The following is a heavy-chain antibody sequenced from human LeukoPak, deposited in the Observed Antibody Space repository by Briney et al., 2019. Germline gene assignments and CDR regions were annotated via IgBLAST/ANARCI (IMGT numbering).Heavy chain of an antibody. CDR2: IYYSGST. D-gene: IGHD2-15*01. Sequence: SQTLSLTCTVSGGSISSGGYYWSWLRQHPGKGLEWIGYIYYSGSTYYNPSLKSRVTISVDTSKNQFSLKLSSVTAADTAVYYCARDGCSGGSCYGGLRYYGMDVWGQGTTVTVSS. V-gene: IGHV4-31*03. J-gene: IGHJ6*02. CDR3: ARDGCSGGSCYGGLRYYGMDV. CDR1: GGSISSGGYY.